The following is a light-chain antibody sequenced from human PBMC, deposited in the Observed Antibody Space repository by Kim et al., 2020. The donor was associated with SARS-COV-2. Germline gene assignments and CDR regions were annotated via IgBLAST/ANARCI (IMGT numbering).Light chain of an antibody. J-gene: IGKJ5*01. V-gene: IGKV1-16*02. Sequence: ASVGDRVTITCRASQGINTYLAWFQQKPGKAPKSLIYSASLLQSGVPTKFTGSGSGTVFTLTINNIQSEDFATYYCQQYKSSPPTFGQGTRLEIK. CDR2: SAS. CDR3: QQYKSSPPT. CDR1: QGINTY.